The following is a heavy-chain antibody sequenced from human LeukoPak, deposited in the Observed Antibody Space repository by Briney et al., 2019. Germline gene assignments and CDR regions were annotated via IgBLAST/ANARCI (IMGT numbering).Heavy chain of an antibody. CDR1: GFTFSSYA. CDR2: ISYDGSNK. D-gene: IGHD3-3*01. J-gene: IGHJ6*03. V-gene: IGHV3-30*04. CDR3: AKEVSPEYYDFWSGYAGSLVFGHRRPPEGYMDV. Sequence: PGGSLRLSCAASGFTFSSYAMHWVRQAPGKGLEWVAVISYDGSNKYYADSVKGRFTISRDNSKNTLYLQMNSLRAEDTAVYYCAKEVSPEYYDFWSGYAGSLVFGHRRPPEGYMDVWGKGTTVTVSS.